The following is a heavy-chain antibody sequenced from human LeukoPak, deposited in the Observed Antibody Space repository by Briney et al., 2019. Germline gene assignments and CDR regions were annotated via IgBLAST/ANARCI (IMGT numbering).Heavy chain of an antibody. V-gene: IGHV4-39*07. Sequence: SETLSLTCTVSGGSISSSSYYWGWIRQPRGKGLEWIGSIYYSGSTYYNPSLKSRVTISVDTSKNQFSLKLSSVTAADTAVYYCARDSGYYGFDYWGQGTLVTVSS. CDR2: IYYSGST. CDR3: ARDSGYYGFDY. CDR1: GGSISSSSYY. D-gene: IGHD2/OR15-2a*01. J-gene: IGHJ4*02.